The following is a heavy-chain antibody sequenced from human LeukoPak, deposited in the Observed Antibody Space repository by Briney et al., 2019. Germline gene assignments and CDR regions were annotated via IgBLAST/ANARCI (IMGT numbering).Heavy chain of an antibody. V-gene: IGHV1-18*04. CDR2: IGANNANT. D-gene: IGHD2-8*01. CDR1: GYTFTDYF. CDR3: GRNGVVAENRLYVDY. Sequence: ASVKVSCKASGYTFTDYFMHWVRQAPGQGLEWMGWIGANNANTKLEQKFQGRLTMAIDTSTGIVHMELRDLISDDTAVYYCGRNGVVAENRLYVDYWGQGTLVTVSS. J-gene: IGHJ4*02.